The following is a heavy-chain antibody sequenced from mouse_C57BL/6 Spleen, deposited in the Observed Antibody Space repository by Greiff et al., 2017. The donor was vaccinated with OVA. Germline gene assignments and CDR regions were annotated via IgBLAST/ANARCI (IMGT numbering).Heavy chain of an antibody. Sequence: EVMLVESGGGLVKPGGSLKLSCAASGFTFSSYTMSWVRQTPEKRLEWVATISGGGGNTYYPDSVKGRFTISRDNAKNTLYLQMSSLRSEDTALYYCARQPYYYGSSLYYFDYWGQGTTLTVSS. J-gene: IGHJ2*01. V-gene: IGHV5-9*01. CDR1: GFTFSSYT. CDR2: ISGGGGNT. D-gene: IGHD1-1*01. CDR3: ARQPYYYGSSLYYFDY.